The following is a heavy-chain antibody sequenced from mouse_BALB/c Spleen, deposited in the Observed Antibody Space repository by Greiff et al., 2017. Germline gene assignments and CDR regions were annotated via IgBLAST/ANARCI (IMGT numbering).Heavy chain of an antibody. J-gene: IGHJ4*01. CDR2: INPSSGYT. V-gene: IGHV1-4*01. CDR3: ARGRDDYGRQGIRYAMGY. D-gene: IGHD2-4*01. CDR1: GYTFTSYT. Sequence: QVQLKESGAELARPGASVTMSCKASGYTFTSYTMHWVKQRPGQGLEWIGYINPSSGYTNYNQKFKDKATLTADKSSSTAYMQLSSLTSEDSAVYYCARGRDDYGRQGIRYAMGYWGQGTSVTVSA.